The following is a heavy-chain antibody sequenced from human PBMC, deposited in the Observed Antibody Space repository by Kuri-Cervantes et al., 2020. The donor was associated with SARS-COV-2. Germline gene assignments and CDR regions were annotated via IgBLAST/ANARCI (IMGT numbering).Heavy chain of an antibody. CDR3: ARHGSIGAHQNWFDA. J-gene: IGHJ5*02. Sequence: GESLKISCKGSGYSFTSYWISWVRQMPGKGLEWMGRIDPSDSYTNYSPSFQGHVTISADKSISTAYLQWSNLKASDTAIYYCARHGSIGAHQNWFDAWGQGTLVTVSS. D-gene: IGHD6-6*01. CDR1: GYSFTSYW. CDR2: IDPSDSYT. V-gene: IGHV5-10-1*01.